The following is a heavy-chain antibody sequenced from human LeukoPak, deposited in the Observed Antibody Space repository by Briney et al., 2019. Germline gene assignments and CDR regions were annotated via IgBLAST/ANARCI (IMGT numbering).Heavy chain of an antibody. J-gene: IGHJ6*02. V-gene: IGHV3-53*01. CDR3: ARVDIVYYYGMDV. Sequence: ETLSLTCTVSGYSISSGYYWGWIRQPPGKGLEWVSVIYSGGSTYYADSVKGRFTISRDNSKNTLYLQMNSLRAEDTAVYYCARVDIVYYYGMDVWGQGTTVTVSS. CDR1: GYSISSGYY. D-gene: IGHD5-12*01. CDR2: IYSGGST.